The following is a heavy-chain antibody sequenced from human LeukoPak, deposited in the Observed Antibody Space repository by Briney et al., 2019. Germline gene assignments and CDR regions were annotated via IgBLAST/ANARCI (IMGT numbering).Heavy chain of an antibody. D-gene: IGHD3-22*01. CDR3: ARALYDSSGYRFDP. CDR2: IYYSGST. CDR1: GGSISSYY. V-gene: IGHV4-59*08. Sequence: PSETLSLTCTVSGGSISSYYWSWIRQPPGKGLEWIGYIYYSGSTNYNPSLKSRVTISVDTSKNQFSLKLSSVTAADTAVYCCARALYDSSGYRFDPWGQGTLVTVSS. J-gene: IGHJ5*02.